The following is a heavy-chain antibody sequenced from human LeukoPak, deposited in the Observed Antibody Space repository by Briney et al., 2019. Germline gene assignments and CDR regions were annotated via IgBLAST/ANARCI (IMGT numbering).Heavy chain of an antibody. D-gene: IGHD2/OR15-2a*01. CDR3: ARSSEYYFGP. CDR1: GFTFSRYA. V-gene: IGHV4-59*01. Sequence: GSLRLSCAASGFTFSRYAMSWVRQAPGKGLEWIGEVHYSGGTKYNPSLESRVSISVDTSKNQFSLRLTSMTTADTAVYYCARSSEYYFGPWGQGTLVTVSS. CDR2: VHYSGGT. J-gene: IGHJ5*02.